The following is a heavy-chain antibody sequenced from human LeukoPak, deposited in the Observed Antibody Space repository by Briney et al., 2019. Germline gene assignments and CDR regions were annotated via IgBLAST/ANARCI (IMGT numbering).Heavy chain of an antibody. D-gene: IGHD1-7*01. V-gene: IGHV4-38-2*02. CDR3: ARVYNWNSSGLGAPRD. CDR2: IHHSGIT. J-gene: IGHJ4*02. CDR1: GYSISSGYY. Sequence: SETLSLTCSVFGYSISSGYYWGWIRQPPGKGLEWLGSIHHSGITYYNPSLKSRVTISVDTSKNQFSLKMSSVTAADTAVYYCARVYNWNSSGLGAPRDWGRGTLVTVSS.